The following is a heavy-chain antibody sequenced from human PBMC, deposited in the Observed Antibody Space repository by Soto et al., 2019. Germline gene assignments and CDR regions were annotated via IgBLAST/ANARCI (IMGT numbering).Heavy chain of an antibody. J-gene: IGHJ4*02. CDR1: GFTFSSCA. Sequence: GGSLRLSCAASGFTFSSCAMGWVRQAPGKGLEWVSDIIDSGASTYYADSVKGRFTISRDNSKSTLYLQMNSLRAEDTVLYYCAKYVKRITMIVGDYWGQGTLVTVSS. CDR3: AKYVKRITMIVGDY. V-gene: IGHV3-23*01. CDR2: IIDSGAST. D-gene: IGHD3-22*01.